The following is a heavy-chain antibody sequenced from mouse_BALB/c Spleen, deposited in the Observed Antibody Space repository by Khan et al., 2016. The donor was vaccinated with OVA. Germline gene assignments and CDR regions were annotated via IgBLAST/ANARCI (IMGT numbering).Heavy chain of an antibody. CDR3: AREAYRYDEYYFDY. CDR1: GFTFSSYA. D-gene: IGHD2-14*01. Sequence: EVELVESGGGSVKPGGSLKLSCAVSGFTFSSYAMSWVRQTPEKRLEWVASISSGGSTYYPDSVKGRFTISRDNARNILYLQMSSLRSEDMAMYYYAREAYRYDEYYFDYWGQGTTLTVSS. CDR2: ISSGGST. V-gene: IGHV5-6-5*01. J-gene: IGHJ2*01.